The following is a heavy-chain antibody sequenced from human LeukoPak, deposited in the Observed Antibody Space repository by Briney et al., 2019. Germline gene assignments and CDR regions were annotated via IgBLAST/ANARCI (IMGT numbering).Heavy chain of an antibody. V-gene: IGHV3-20*04. CDR1: GFTFDDYG. Sequence: PGGSLRLSCAASGFTFDDYGMSWVRQAPGKGLEWVSGILWSGGSTGYADSVKGRFTISRDNSKNTLYLQMNSLRAEDTAVYYCAGYYDTSGSHAFDIWGQGTMVTVSS. CDR3: AGYYDTSGSHAFDI. D-gene: IGHD3-22*01. J-gene: IGHJ3*02. CDR2: ILWSGGST.